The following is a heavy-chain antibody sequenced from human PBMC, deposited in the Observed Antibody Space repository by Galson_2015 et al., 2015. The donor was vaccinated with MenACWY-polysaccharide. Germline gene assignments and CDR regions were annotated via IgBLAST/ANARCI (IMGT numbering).Heavy chain of an antibody. CDR1: GYKFTSYD. D-gene: IGHD1-20*01. CDR2: MNPNSGNT. J-gene: IGHJ4*03. Sequence: SVKVSCKASGYKFTSYDINWVRQATGQGLEWMGWMNPNSGNTGYAQKFQGRVTMTSNSAMTTAYMELSSLRSEDTAVYYCARITARKDTVAAAWGHGPLVDVSS. V-gene: IGHV1-8*01. CDR3: ARITARKDTVAAA.